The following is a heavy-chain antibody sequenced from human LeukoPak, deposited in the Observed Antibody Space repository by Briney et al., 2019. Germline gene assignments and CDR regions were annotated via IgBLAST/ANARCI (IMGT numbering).Heavy chain of an antibody. J-gene: IGHJ6*02. V-gene: IGHV4-34*01. Sequence: ASETLSLTCAVYGGSFSGYYWSWTRQPPGKGLEWIGQINHSGSTNYNPSLKSRVTISIDTSKNQFSLKLSSVTAADTAVYYCAREPVNGSGTSRHGEVWAQGATVIVSS. CDR3: AREPVNGSGTSRHGEV. D-gene: IGHD3-10*01. CDR1: GGSFSGYY. CDR2: INHSGST.